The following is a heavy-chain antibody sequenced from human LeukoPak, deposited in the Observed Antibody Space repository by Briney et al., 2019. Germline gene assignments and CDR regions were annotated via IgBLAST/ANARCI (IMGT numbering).Heavy chain of an antibody. Sequence: GGSLRLSCAASGFTFSSYGMHWVRQAPGKGLEWVAVISYDGSNKYYADSVKGRFTISRDNSKNTLYLQMNSLRAEDTAVYYCARERKYDSNFDYWGQGTLVTVSS. CDR3: ARERKYDSNFDY. CDR2: ISYDGSNK. CDR1: GFTFSSYG. J-gene: IGHJ4*02. D-gene: IGHD1-1*01. V-gene: IGHV3-30*03.